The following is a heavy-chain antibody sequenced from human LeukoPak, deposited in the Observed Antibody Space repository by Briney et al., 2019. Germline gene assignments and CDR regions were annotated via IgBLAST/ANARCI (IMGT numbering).Heavy chain of an antibody. CDR1: GGSISSYY. CDR2: IYYSGST. J-gene: IGHJ4*02. V-gene: IGHV4-59*01. CDR3: AREANYYGSGSYFEGTFDY. Sequence: SETLSLTCTVSGGSISSYYWSWIRQPPGKGLEWIGYIYYSGSTNYNPSLKSRVTISVDTSKNQFSLKLSSVTAADTAVYYCAREANYYGSGSYFEGTFDYWGQGSLVTVSS. D-gene: IGHD3-10*01.